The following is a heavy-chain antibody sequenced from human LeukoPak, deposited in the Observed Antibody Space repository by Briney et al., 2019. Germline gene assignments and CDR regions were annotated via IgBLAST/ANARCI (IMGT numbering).Heavy chain of an antibody. V-gene: IGHV3-23*01. CDR1: GFTFSSYV. CDR2: ISGSGGST. Sequence: PGGSLRLSCAASGFTFSSYVMSWVRQAPGKGLEWVSVISGSGGSTYYADSVKGRFTISRDNSKNTLYLQMNSLRAEDTAVYYCARAHFGTMVRGVNDYWGQGTLVTVSS. CDR3: ARAHFGTMVRGVNDY. D-gene: IGHD3-10*01. J-gene: IGHJ4*02.